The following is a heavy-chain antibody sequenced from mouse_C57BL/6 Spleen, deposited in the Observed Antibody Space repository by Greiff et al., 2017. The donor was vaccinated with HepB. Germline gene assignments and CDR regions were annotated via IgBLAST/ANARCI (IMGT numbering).Heavy chain of an antibody. J-gene: IGHJ3*01. V-gene: IGHV1-76*01. CDR2: IYPGSGNT. D-gene: IGHD2-4*01. Sequence: QVQLQQSGAELVRPGASVKLSCKASGYTFTDYYINWVKQRPGQGLEWIARIYPGSGNTYYNEKFKGKATLTAEKSSSTAYMQLSSLTSEDSAVYFCARSPFYYDYDVGFAYWGQGTLVTVSA. CDR1: GYTFTDYY. CDR3: ARSPFYYDYDVGFAY.